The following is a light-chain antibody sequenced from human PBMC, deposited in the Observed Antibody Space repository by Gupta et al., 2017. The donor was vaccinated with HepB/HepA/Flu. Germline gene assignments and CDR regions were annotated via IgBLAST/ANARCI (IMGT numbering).Light chain of an antibody. CDR2: RNN. CDR3: SAGETTLSAWV. Sequence: QAGLTQPPSVSNGLRQTTTLTCNRDNNNIDTPGSAWLQHHQGHPPKLLSYRNNTRLSGISERFSASRSENTVSLTITGLQPEDEADYYCSAGETTLSAWVFGGGTTLTVL. CDR1: NNNIDTPG. J-gene: IGLJ3*02. V-gene: IGLV10-54*04.